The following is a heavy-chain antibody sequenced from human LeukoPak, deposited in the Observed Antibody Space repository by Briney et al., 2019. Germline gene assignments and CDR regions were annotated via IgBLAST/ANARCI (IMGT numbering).Heavy chain of an antibody. D-gene: IGHD2-2*01. V-gene: IGHV3-7*01. CDR1: GFTFSSYW. CDR2: IKQDGGET. CDR3: ARAYCRSTNCCYPS. J-gene: IGHJ5*02. Sequence: GGSLRLSCAASGFTFSSYWMSWVRQAPGKGLEWVANIKQDGGETFYVDSVKGRFTISRDNAKNSLYLQMNILRPQDTAVYYCARAYCRSTNCCYPSWGQGTLVTVSS.